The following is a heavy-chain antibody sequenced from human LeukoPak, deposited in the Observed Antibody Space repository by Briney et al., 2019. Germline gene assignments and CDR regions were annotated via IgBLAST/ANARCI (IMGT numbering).Heavy chain of an antibody. J-gene: IGHJ5*02. CDR3: AKYGQNGFSFDP. CDR2: IYTSGST. D-gene: IGHD1-1*01. V-gene: IGHV4-4*07. CDR1: GGSISSYY. Sequence: PSETLSLTCTVSGGSISSYYWSWIRQPAGKGLEWIGRIYTSGSTNYNPSLKSRVAISADTSKNQFSLQLYSVTAADTAVYYCAKYGQNGFSFDPWGQGTLVIVSS.